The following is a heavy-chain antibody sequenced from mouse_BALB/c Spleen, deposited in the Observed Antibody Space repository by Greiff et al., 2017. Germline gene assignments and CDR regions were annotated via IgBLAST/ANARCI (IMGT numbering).Heavy chain of an antibody. CDR2: ISYSGST. D-gene: IGHD2-2*01. CDR3: ARWGWLRRGFAY. Sequence: EVKLLESGPGLVKPSQSLSLTCTVTGYSITSDYAWNWIRQFPGNKLEWMGYISYSGSTSYNPSLKSRISITRDTSKNQFFLQLNSVTTEDTATYYCARWGWLRRGFAYWGQGTLVTVSA. CDR1: GYSITSDYA. J-gene: IGHJ3*01. V-gene: IGHV3-2*02.